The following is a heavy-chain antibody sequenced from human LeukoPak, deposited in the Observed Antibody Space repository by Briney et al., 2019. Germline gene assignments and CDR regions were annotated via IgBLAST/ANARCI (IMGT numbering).Heavy chain of an antibody. J-gene: IGHJ4*02. CDR3: ARSVGATTAFYFDC. Sequence: GGSLRLSCAASGFTFSSYAMSWVRQAPGKGLEWVSAISGSGGSTYYADSVKGRFTISRDNSKNTLYLQMNSLRAEDTAVYYCARSVGATTAFYFDCWGQGTLVTVSS. CDR2: ISGSGGST. CDR1: GFTFSSYA. V-gene: IGHV3-23*01. D-gene: IGHD1-26*01.